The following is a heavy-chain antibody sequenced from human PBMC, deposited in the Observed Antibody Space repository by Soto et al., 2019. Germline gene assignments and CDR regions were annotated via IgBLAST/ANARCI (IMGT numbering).Heavy chain of an antibody. D-gene: IGHD6-19*01. J-gene: IGHJ2*01. V-gene: IGHV3-21*01. Sequence: LQLQESGPGLVKPSETLSLTCTVSGGSISSSSYYWGWIRQPPGKGLEWVSSISSSSSYIYYADSVKGRFTISRDNAKNSLYLQMNSLRAEDTAVYYCARDPHGGWHPLDLWGRGTLVTVSS. CDR1: GGSISSSS. CDR3: ARDPHGGWHPLDL. CDR2: ISSSSSYI.